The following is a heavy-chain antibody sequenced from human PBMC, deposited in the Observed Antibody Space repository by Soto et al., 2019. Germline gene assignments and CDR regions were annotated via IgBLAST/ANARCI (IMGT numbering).Heavy chain of an antibody. Sequence: EVQLLESGGGLVQPGGSLRLSCAASGFTFSSYAMSWVRQAPGKGLEWVSAISGSGGSTYYADSVKGRFTISRDNSKNTLYLQMNSLRAEDTAVYYCAKDLSYDFWSGSPGDWFDPWGQGTLVTVSS. CDR3: AKDLSYDFWSGSPGDWFDP. J-gene: IGHJ5*02. CDR2: ISGSGGST. V-gene: IGHV3-23*01. D-gene: IGHD3-3*01. CDR1: GFTFSSYA.